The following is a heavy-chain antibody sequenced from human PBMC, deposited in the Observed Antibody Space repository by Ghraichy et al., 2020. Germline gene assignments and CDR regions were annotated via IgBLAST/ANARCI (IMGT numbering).Heavy chain of an antibody. V-gene: IGHV3-48*02. D-gene: IGHD3-22*01. CDR3: ARDGGGYYDSSGYYYPPCYFDY. J-gene: IGHJ4*02. Sequence: GGSLRLSCAASGFTFSSYSMNWVRQAPGKGLEWVSYISSSSSTIYYADSVKGRFTISRDNAKNSLYLQMNSLRDEDTAVYYCARDGGGYYDSSGYYYPPCYFDYGGQGTWSPSPQ. CDR2: ISSSSSTI. CDR1: GFTFSSYS.